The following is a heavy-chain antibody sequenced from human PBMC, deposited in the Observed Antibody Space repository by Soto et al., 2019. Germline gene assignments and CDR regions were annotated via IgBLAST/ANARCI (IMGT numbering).Heavy chain of an antibody. Sequence: QITLKESGPPLVKPTQTLTLTCTFSGFSLSTSGVGVGWIRQPPGKALEWLALIYWDDDKRYSPSLKSRLTITKDTSKNQVVLTMTNMDPVDTATYYCAHRHGEGGRVQIFDYWGQGTLVTVSS. J-gene: IGHJ4*02. CDR3: AHRHGEGGRVQIFDY. CDR2: IYWDDDK. D-gene: IGHD1-26*01. CDR1: GFSLSTSGVG. V-gene: IGHV2-5*02.